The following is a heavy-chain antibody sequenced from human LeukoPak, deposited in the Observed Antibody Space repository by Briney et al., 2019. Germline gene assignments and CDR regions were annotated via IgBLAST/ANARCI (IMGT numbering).Heavy chain of an antibody. V-gene: IGHV4-61*02. Sequence: PSQTLSLTCTVSGGSISSGRYDWSWIRQPAGKGLEWIGRIYTSGSTNYNPSLKSRVTISVDTSKNQFSLKLSSVTAADTAVYYCAREGLRDFGVVITYYYYYYMDVWGKGTTVTVSS. J-gene: IGHJ6*03. CDR2: IYTSGST. D-gene: IGHD3-3*01. CDR3: AREGLRDFGVVITYYYYYYMDV. CDR1: GGSISSGRYD.